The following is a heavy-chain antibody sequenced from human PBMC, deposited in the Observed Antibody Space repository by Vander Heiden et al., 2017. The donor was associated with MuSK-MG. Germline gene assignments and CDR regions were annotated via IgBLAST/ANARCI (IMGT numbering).Heavy chain of an antibody. CDR2: IWYDGSNK. V-gene: IGHV3-33*01. CDR1: GFTFSSSG. Sequence: QVQLVESGGGVVQPGRSLRLSCAASGFTFSSSGMHWVRQAPGKGLEWVAVIWYDGSNKYYADSVKGRFTISRDNSKNTLYLQMNSLRAEDTAVYYCARRGMVRGVGAYYYYGMDVWGQGTTVTVSS. J-gene: IGHJ6*02. CDR3: ARRGMVRGVGAYYYYGMDV. D-gene: IGHD3-10*01.